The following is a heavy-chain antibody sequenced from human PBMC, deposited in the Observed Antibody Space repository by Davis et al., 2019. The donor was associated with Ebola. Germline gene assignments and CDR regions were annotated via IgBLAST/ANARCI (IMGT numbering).Heavy chain of an antibody. V-gene: IGHV3-30*18. D-gene: IGHD3-16*01. Sequence: GESLKISCAASGFTFSSYGMHWVRQAPGKGLEWVAVISYDGSNKYYADSVKGRFTISRDNSKNKLYLQMNSLRAEDTAVYYCAKGWGPYYYYGMDVWGQGTTVTVSS. CDR3: AKGWGPYYYYGMDV. CDR2: ISYDGSNK. J-gene: IGHJ6*02. CDR1: GFTFSSYG.